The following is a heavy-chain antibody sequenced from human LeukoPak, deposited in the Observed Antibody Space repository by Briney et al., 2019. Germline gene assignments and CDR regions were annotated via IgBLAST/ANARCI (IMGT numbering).Heavy chain of an antibody. J-gene: IGHJ4*02. V-gene: IGHV3-30*18. D-gene: IGHD3-22*01. CDR2: ISYDGLNK. CDR1: GFTFSSYG. CDR3: AKDLSVAVKWLFPDF. Sequence: PGGSLRLACAASGFTFSSYGMHWVRQAPGKGLEWVAVISYDGLNKYYADSVKGRFTISRDNSKNTLYLQMNSLRAEDTAVYYCAKDLSVAVKWLFPDFWGQGTLVTVSS.